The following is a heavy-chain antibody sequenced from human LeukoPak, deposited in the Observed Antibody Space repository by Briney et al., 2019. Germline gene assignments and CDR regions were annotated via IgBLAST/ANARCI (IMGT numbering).Heavy chain of an antibody. Sequence: SESLSLTCTVSGGSINIYYWSWIRQPAGKGLEWSGRIYTSGNANYNPSLKSRVTISVDTSKNQFSLKLSSVTAADTAVYYCARGRGYSGYDFYFDYWGQGTLVTVSS. CDR1: GGSINIYY. CDR3: ARGRGYSGYDFYFDY. V-gene: IGHV4-4*07. J-gene: IGHJ4*02. D-gene: IGHD5-12*01. CDR2: IYTSGNA.